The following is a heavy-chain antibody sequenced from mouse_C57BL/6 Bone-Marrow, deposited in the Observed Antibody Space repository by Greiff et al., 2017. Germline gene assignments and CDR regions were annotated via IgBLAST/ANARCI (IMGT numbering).Heavy chain of an antibody. V-gene: IGHV14-4*01. J-gene: IGHJ3*01. Sequence: VQLQQSGAELVRPGASVKLSCTASGFNIKDDYMHWVKPRPEQGLEWIGWIDPENGDTEYASKFQGKATITADTSSNTAYLQLSSLTSEDTAVYYCTTGSRAWFAYWGQGTLVTVSA. CDR2: IDPENGDT. CDR3: TTGSRAWFAY. D-gene: IGHD1-1*01. CDR1: GFNIKDDY.